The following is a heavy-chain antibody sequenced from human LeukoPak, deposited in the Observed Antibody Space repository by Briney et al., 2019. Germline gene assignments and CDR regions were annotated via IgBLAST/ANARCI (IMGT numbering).Heavy chain of an antibody. J-gene: IGHJ4*02. CDR1: GFTFSTYW. D-gene: IGHD2-21*02. V-gene: IGHV3-7*04. CDR2: IHPDGNEK. Sequence: PGGSLRLSCTASGFTFSTYWMSWVRQAPGKGLEWVANIHPDGNEKYHVDSVKGRFTISRDNAKNSLYLQMNSLRVEDTAVYYCARGDDFPGDYWGQGTLVTVSS. CDR3: ARGDDFPGDY.